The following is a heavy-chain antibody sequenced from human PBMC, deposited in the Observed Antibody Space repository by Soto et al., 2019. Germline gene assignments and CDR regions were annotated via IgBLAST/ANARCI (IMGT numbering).Heavy chain of an antibody. Sequence: QVQLVQSGAEVKKPGASVKVSCKASGYTFTGYYMHWVRQAPGQGLEWMGWINPNSGGTNYAQKFQGWVTMTRDTSISTAYMELSRLRSDDTAVYYCARGIRARRFYDFWSGYSNRYYFDYWGQGTLVIVSS. CDR2: INPNSGGT. J-gene: IGHJ4*02. CDR1: GYTFTGYY. V-gene: IGHV1-2*04. D-gene: IGHD3-3*01. CDR3: ARGIRARRFYDFWSGYSNRYYFDY.